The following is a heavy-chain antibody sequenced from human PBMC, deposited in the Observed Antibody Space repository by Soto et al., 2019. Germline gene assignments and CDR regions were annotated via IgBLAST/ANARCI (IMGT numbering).Heavy chain of an antibody. CDR3: AREVLGLASSSSCFDY. J-gene: IGHJ4*02. V-gene: IGHV3-30-3*01. CDR1: GFTFSSYA. Sequence: GGSLRLSCAASGFTFSSYAMHWVRQAPGKGLEWVAVISYDGSNKYYADSVKGRFTISRDNSKNTLYLQMNSLRAEDTAVYYCAREVLGLASSSSCFDYWGQGTLVTVSS. CDR2: ISYDGSNK. D-gene: IGHD6-6*01.